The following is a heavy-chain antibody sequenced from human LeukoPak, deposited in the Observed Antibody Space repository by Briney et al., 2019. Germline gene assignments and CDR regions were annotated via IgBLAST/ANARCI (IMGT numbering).Heavy chain of an antibody. V-gene: IGHV4-34*01. CDR1: GGSSSDHH. CDR2: ISHSGST. J-gene: IGHJ4*02. CDR3: ARGAPPQN. Sequence: SETLSLTCAVYGGSSSDHHWSWIRQPPGKGLEWLGEISHSGSTNYNPSLKSRVTILVDTSKNQFSLKLSSVTAADTAVYYCARGAPPQNWGQGTLVTVSS.